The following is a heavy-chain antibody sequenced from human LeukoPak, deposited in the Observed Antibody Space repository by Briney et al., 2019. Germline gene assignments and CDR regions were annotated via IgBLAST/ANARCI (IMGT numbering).Heavy chain of an antibody. CDR2: IYHSGST. CDR1: GGSISSSNW. CDR3: ARLGLTAASNYYYYNMDV. J-gene: IGHJ6*03. Sequence: SGTLSLTCAVSGGSISSSNWWSWVRQPPGKGLEWIGEIYHSGSTNYNPSLKSRVTISVDKSKNQFSLKLSSVTAADTAVYYCARLGLTAASNYYYYNMDVWGKGTTVTISS. V-gene: IGHV4-4*02. D-gene: IGHD2-21*02.